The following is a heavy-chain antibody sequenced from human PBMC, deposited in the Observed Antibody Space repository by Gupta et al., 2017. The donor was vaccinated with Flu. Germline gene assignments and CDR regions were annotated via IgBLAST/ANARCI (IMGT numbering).Heavy chain of an antibody. V-gene: IGHV3-23*01. D-gene: IGHD3-22*01. J-gene: IGHJ4*02. CDR2: ISGSGGST. CDR1: GFTFSSYA. CDR3: AKDALVGYYYDSSGLDY. Sequence: EVQLLESGGGLVQPGGSLRLSCAASGFTFSSYAISWVRQAPGKGLEWVSTISGSGGSTYYADSVKGRFTISRDNSKNTLFLQMNSLRAEDTAVYYCAKDALVGYYYDSSGLDYWGQGTLVTVSS.